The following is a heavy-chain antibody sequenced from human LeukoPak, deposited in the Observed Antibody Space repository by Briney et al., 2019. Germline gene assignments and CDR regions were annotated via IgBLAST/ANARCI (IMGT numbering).Heavy chain of an antibody. CDR2: ISYDGSNK. CDR1: GFTFSSYG. D-gene: IGHD2-15*01. V-gene: IGHV3-30*18. Sequence: LPGGSLRLSCAASGFTFSSYGMHWVRQAPGKGLEWVALISYDGSNKYYADSVKGRFTISRDNSKNTLYLQMNSLRAEDTAVYYCAKRVVAASPGYCYCGMDVWGQGTTVTVSS. CDR3: AKRVVAASPGYCYCGMDV. J-gene: IGHJ6*02.